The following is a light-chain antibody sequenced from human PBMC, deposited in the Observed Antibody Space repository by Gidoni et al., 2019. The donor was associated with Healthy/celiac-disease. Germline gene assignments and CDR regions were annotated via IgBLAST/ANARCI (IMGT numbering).Light chain of an antibody. Sequence: DLVMTQSPASLAVSLGARAPIHCKSSQSVLYRSNNNNYLAWYQQKPGQPPKLLIYWASTRESGVPDRFSGSGSGTEFTLTISSLQAEDVAVYYCQQYYSTPYTFGQGTKLEIK. V-gene: IGKV4-1*01. CDR1: QSVLYRSNNNNY. CDR2: WAS. CDR3: QQYYSTPYT. J-gene: IGKJ2*01.